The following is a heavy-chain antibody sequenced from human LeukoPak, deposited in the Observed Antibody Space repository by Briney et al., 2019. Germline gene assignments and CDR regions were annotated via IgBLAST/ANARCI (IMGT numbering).Heavy chain of an antibody. Sequence: GESLRLSCAASGFTFSDYSMNWVRQAPGKGLEWVSYIDGSGDTIYYADSVKGRFTISRDNAKNSLDLQTNSLRDEDTAVYYCSRRFDCWGQGTLVTVSS. V-gene: IGHV3-48*02. CDR2: IDGSGDTI. J-gene: IGHJ4*02. CDR3: SRRFDC. CDR1: GFTFSDYS.